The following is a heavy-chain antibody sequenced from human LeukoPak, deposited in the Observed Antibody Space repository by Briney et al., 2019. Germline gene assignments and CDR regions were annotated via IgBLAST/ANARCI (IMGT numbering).Heavy chain of an antibody. CDR1: GASMSTSNYY. J-gene: IGHJ4*02. D-gene: IGHD3-22*01. CDR3: ARESGSGYYWYFDY. CDR2: IYNSGST. V-gene: IGHV4-39*07. Sequence: SETLSLTCNVSGASMSTSNYYWGWVRQSPGKGLEWIGSIYNSGSTYYNPSLKSRVTMSVDTSKNQFSLKLSSVTAADTAVYYCARESGSGYYWYFDYWGQGTLVTVSS.